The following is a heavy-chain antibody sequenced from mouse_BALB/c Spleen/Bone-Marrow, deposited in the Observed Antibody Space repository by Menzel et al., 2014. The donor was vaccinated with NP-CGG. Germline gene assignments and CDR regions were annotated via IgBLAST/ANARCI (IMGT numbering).Heavy chain of an antibody. CDR2: ISNGGGST. J-gene: IGHJ4*01. D-gene: IGHD2-10*02. Sequence: EVMLVESGGGLVQPGGSLKLSCAASGFTFSSYTMSWVRQTPEKRLEWVAYISNGGGSTYYPDTVKGRFTISRDNAKNTLYLQMSSLKSEDTAMYYCARRVWSRGGDYWGQGTSVTVS. V-gene: IGHV5-12-2*01. CDR1: GFTFSSYT. CDR3: ARRVWSRGGDY.